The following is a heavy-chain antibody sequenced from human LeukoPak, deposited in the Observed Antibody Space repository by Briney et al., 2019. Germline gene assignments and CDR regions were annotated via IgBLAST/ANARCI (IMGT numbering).Heavy chain of an antibody. D-gene: IGHD3/OR15-3a*01. J-gene: IGHJ4*02. CDR2: INSDGSST. CDR1: GFTFSTFW. CDR3: ARGGRGPDF. Sequence: GALRLSCATSGFTFSTFWMHWVRQAPGKGLVWGSRINSDGSSTNYADSVKGRFTISRDNAKNTLYLQVSGLRVEDTAVYYCARGGRGPDFWGQGTLVTVSS. V-gene: IGHV3-74*01.